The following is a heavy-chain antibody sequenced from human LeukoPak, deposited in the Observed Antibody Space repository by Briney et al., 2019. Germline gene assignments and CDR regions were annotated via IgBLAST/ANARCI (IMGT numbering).Heavy chain of an antibody. D-gene: IGHD2-2*01. CDR1: GGSISSYY. CDR2: IYYSGST. Sequence: PSETLSLTCTVSGGSISSYYWSWIRQPPGKGLEWIGYIYYSGSTNYNPSLKSRVTISVDTSKNQFSLKLSSVTAADTAVYYCARPGRGYCSSTSCRNWFDPWGQGTLVTVSS. J-gene: IGHJ5*02. V-gene: IGHV4-59*12. CDR3: ARPGRGYCSSTSCRNWFDP.